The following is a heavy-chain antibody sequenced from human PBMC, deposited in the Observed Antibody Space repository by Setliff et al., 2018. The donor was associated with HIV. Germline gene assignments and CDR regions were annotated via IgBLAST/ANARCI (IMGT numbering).Heavy chain of an antibody. D-gene: IGHD3-22*01. V-gene: IGHV1-46*01. CDR3: ARDQKWRSHYYDSIVSSYYFDY. CDR2: INPSGGST. Sequence: ASVKVSCKASGYTFTNYYMHWVRQAPGQGPEWMGIINPSGGSTTYARKFQGRVTMTRDTSTSTCYMELSSLRSEDTSVYYCARDQKWRSHYYDSIVSSYYFDYWGQGTLVTVSS. CDR1: GYTFTNYY. J-gene: IGHJ4*02.